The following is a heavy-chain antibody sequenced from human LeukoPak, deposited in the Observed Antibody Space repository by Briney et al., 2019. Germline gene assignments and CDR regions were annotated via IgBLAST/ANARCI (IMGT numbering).Heavy chain of an antibody. V-gene: IGHV3-11*01. J-gene: IGHJ4*02. CDR3: ARGGSYYDSSGYYYGPVYY. CDR1: GFTFSDYY. D-gene: IGHD3-22*01. CDR2: ISSSGSTI. Sequence: GGSLRLSCAASGFTFSDYYMSWIRQAPGKGLEWVSYISSSGSTIYYAVSVKGRITISRDNAKNSLYLQMNSLRAEDTAVYYCARGGSYYDSSGYYYGPVYYWGQGTLVTVSS.